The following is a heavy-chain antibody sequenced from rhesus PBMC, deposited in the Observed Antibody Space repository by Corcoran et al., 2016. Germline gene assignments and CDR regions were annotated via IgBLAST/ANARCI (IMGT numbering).Heavy chain of an antibody. CDR3: ASSYSGSSLFDY. D-gene: IGHD1-44*02. V-gene: IGHV4-165*02. Sequence: QVQLQEWGPGLVKPSETLSLPCAVSGGSISGYHWNCICQPPGKGLEGIGDIGGSGGSTYNNPSLKSRGTISTDTSKNQFSLKLSSVTAADTAVYYCASSYSGSSLFDYWGQGVLVTVSS. J-gene: IGHJ4*01. CDR1: GGSISGYH. CDR2: IGGSGGST.